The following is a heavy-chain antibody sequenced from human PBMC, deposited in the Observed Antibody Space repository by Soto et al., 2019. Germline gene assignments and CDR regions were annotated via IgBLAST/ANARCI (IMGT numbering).Heavy chain of an antibody. J-gene: IGHJ6*02. V-gene: IGHV4-31*03. CDR2: IYYSGST. CDR3: ARDCSGGSCYNYGMDV. CDR1: GGSISSGGYY. D-gene: IGHD2-15*01. Sequence: QVQLQESGPGLVKPSQTLSLTCTVSGGSISSGGYYWSWIRQHPGKGLEWIGYIYYSGSTYYNPSLKSRVTISVDTSKNQFSLKLSSVTAAETAVYYCARDCSGGSCYNYGMDVWGQGTTVTVSS.